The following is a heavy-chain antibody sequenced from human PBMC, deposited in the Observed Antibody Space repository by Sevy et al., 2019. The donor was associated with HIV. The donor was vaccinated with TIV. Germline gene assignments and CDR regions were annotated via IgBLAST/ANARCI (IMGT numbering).Heavy chain of an antibody. D-gene: IGHD3-10*01. J-gene: IGHJ4*02. CDR2: ISGSGGST. CDR1: GFTFSSYA. CDR3: AKSDYYGSGSRPLYFDY. Sequence: GGSLRLSCAASGFTFSSYAMSWVRQAPGKGLERVSAISGSGGSTYYADSVKGRFTISRDNSKNTLYLQMNSLRAEDTAVYYCAKSDYYGSGSRPLYFDYWGQGTLVTVSS. V-gene: IGHV3-23*01.